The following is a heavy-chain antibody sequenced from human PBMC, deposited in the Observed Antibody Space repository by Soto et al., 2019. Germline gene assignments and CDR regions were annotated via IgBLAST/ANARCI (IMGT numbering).Heavy chain of an antibody. CDR1: GFTFSSYG. D-gene: IGHD6-19*01. CDR3: AKGRVAGTYYYYGMDV. CDR2: ISYDGSNK. Sequence: ESVGGVVQPGRSLRLSCAASGFTFSSYGMHWVRQAPGKGLEWVAVISYDGSNKYYADSVKGRFTISRDNSKNTLYLQMNSLRAEDTAVYYCAKGRVAGTYYYYGMDVWGQGTTVTVSS. V-gene: IGHV3-30*18. J-gene: IGHJ6*02.